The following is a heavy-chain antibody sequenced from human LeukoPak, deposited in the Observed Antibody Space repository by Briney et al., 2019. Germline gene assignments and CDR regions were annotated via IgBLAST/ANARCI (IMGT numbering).Heavy chain of an antibody. CDR1: GYSFTSYW. D-gene: IGHD3-22*01. V-gene: IGHV5-51*01. CDR2: IYPGDSDT. Sequence: GESLKISVKGSGYSFTSYWIGWVRQMPGKGLEGMGIIYPGDSDTRYSPSFQGQVTISADKSISTAYLQWSSLKASDTAMYYCARRTFYDSSGYYYFDYWGQGTLVTVSS. CDR3: ARRTFYDSSGYYYFDY. J-gene: IGHJ4*02.